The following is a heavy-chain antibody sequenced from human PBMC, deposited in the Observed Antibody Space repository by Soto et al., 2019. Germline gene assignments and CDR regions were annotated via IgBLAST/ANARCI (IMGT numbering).Heavy chain of an antibody. V-gene: IGHV4-59*01. D-gene: IGHD2-21*02. Sequence: SETLSLTCTVSGGSITSYYWNWIRQPPGEGLESIGYVYYSGFTSYNPSLKSRVTISVDTSKNQFSLKLTSVTAADTAVYFCARMAPSFCTDTCYSEGVWIDHWGQGTLVTVS. CDR2: VYYSGFT. CDR3: ARMAPSFCTDTCYSEGVWIDH. CDR1: GGSITSYY. J-gene: IGHJ4*02.